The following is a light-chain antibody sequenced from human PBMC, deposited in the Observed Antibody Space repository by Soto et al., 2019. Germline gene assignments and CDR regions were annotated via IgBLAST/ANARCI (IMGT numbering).Light chain of an antibody. Sequence: QSALTQPASVSGSPGQSITISCTGTSSDVGGYNYVSWYQQHPGKAPKLMIYEGSKRPSGVSNRFSGSKSGNTASLTISGLQAEDEADYYCCSYAGSSGYVFGTGTKLTVL. CDR2: EGS. J-gene: IGLJ1*01. CDR3: CSYAGSSGYV. CDR1: SSDVGGYNY. V-gene: IGLV2-23*01.